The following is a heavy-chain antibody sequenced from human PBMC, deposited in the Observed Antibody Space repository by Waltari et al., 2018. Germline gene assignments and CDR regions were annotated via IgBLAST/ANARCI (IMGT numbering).Heavy chain of an antibody. CDR2: IYHSGST. Sequence: QVQLQESGPGLVKPSETLSLTCAVSGYSISSGYYWGWIRQPPGKGLEWIGSIYHSGSTYYNPSLKSRVTISVDTSKNQFSLKLSSVTAADTAVYYCARKSYGSGSYYLDYWGQGTLVTVSS. V-gene: IGHV4-38-2*01. J-gene: IGHJ4*02. D-gene: IGHD3-10*01. CDR3: ARKSYGSGSYYLDY. CDR1: GYSISSGYY.